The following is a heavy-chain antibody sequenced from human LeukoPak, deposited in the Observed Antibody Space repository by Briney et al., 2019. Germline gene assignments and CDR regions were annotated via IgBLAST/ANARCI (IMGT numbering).Heavy chain of an antibody. V-gene: IGHV3-30*02. CDR3: ARDIVVVPAATLASDFQH. J-gene: IGHJ1*01. Sequence: GGSLRLSCAASGFTFSTYGMHWVRQAPGKGLDWVAFIRSDDIATYYADSVKGRFTISRDNSKNTLYLQMNSLRAEDTAVYYCARDIVVVPAATLASDFQHWGQGTLVTVSS. CDR2: IRSDDIAT. D-gene: IGHD2-2*01. CDR1: GFTFSTYG.